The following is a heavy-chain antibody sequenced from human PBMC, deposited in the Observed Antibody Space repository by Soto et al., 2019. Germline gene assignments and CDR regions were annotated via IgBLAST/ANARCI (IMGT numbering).Heavy chain of an antibody. J-gene: IGHJ4*02. CDR1: GYTFTNYL. V-gene: IGHV5-51*01. D-gene: IGHD2-21*02. Sequence: WESLKISGKASGYTFTNYLIGWVRQMPGKGLEWMGIIYPGDSDTRFSPSFQGQVTMSADKSITTAYLQWSSLKASDSAMYYCARRGETALDYWGQGTLVTVYS. CDR3: ARRGETALDY. CDR2: IYPGDSDT.